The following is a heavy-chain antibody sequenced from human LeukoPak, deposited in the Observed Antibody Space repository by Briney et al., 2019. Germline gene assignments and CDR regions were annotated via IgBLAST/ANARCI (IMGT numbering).Heavy chain of an antibody. J-gene: IGHJ6*03. CDR1: GGSFSDYY. V-gene: IGHV4-34*01. Sequence: SETLSLTCAVYGGSFSDYYWSWIRQPPGKGLEWIGEINHNGGTGYNPSLKSRVTISIDTSKNQVSLKLTSVTAADTAVYYCARHQLGSTRSMDVWGKGTTVTISS. D-gene: IGHD1-26*01. CDR2: INHNGGT. CDR3: ARHQLGSTRSMDV.